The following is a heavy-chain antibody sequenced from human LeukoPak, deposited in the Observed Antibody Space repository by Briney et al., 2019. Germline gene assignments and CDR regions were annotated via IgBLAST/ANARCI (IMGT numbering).Heavy chain of an antibody. V-gene: IGHV4-4*09. D-gene: IGHD3-10*01. Sequence: PSETLSLTCTVSGGSISSYYWSWIRQPPGKGLEWIGYIYTGESTNYNPSLKSRVTISVDTSKNQFSLKLSSVTAADTAVYYCARSAMVRGVIMGWFDPWGQGTLVTVSS. CDR2: IYTGEST. CDR1: GGSISSYY. CDR3: ARSAMVRGVIMGWFDP. J-gene: IGHJ5*02.